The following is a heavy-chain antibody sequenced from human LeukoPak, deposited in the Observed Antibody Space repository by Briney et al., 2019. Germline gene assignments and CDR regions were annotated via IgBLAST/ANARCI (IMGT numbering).Heavy chain of an antibody. V-gene: IGHV4-30-4*01. D-gene: IGHD3-10*01. CDR3: ARAPGAFDI. J-gene: IGHJ3*02. Sequence: SQTLSLTCTVSGGSLTSGDYYWTWVRQPPGKGLEWIGYIYHSGSTHSNPSLKSRVTISVDTSKNQFSLKLTSVTAADTAVYYCARAPGAFDIWGQGTLVTVSS. CDR1: GGSLTSGDYY. CDR2: IYHSGST.